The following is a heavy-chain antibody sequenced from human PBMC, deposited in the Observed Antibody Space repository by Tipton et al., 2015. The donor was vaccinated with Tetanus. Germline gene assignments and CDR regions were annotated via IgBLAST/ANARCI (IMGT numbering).Heavy chain of an antibody. V-gene: IGHV4-31*03. CDR3: ARRVVGATLDY. J-gene: IGHJ4*02. Sequence: TLSLTCTVSGGSLRSGGYYWSWIRQHPGQGLEGIGYIYYTGNTYYNPSLKSRVTLSIDMSRNQFSLRLSSVTAADTAVYFCARRVVGATLDYWGQGSRVTVSS. CDR2: IYYTGNT. D-gene: IGHD1-26*01. CDR1: GGSLRSGGYY.